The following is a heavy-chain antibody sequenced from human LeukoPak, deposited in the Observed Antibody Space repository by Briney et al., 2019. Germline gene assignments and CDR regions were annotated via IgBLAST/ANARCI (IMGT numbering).Heavy chain of an antibody. J-gene: IGHJ5*02. D-gene: IGHD1-26*01. CDR3: AKDTRLEWELLRGNNWFDP. V-gene: IGHV3-23*01. CDR2: ISGSGGST. Sequence: PGGSLRLSCAASGFTFSSYAMSWVRQAPGKGLEWVSAISGSGGSTYYADSVKGRFTISRDNSKNTLYLQMNSLRAEDTAVYYCAKDTRLEWELLRGNNWFDPWGQGTLVTVSS. CDR1: GFTFSSYA.